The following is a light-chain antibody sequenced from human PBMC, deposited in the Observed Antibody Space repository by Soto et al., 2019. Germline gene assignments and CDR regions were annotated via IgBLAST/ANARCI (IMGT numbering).Light chain of an antibody. Sequence: EIVLTQSPATLSLSPGERATLSCRAGQSVNTYFAWYQHKPGQAPRLLITDASNRASGIPARFSGSGSGTDFTRTISSLEPEDFAVYYCQQRSTGPRITFGGGTKVEIK. V-gene: IGKV3-11*01. CDR2: DAS. CDR1: QSVNTY. CDR3: QQRSTGPRIT. J-gene: IGKJ4*01.